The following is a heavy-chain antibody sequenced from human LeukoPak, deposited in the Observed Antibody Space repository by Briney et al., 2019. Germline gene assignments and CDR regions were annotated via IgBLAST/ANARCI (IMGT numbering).Heavy chain of an antibody. Sequence: GGSLRLSCAASGFTFSYYAMYWVRQAPGKGLEYVSAISSNGGSTHYANSVKGRFTISRDNSNNTLYLQMGSLRGEDMAVYYCARDWRMDVWGQGTTAAVSS. V-gene: IGHV3-64*01. CDR2: ISSNGGST. CDR3: ARDWRMDV. J-gene: IGHJ6*02. CDR1: GFTFSYYA.